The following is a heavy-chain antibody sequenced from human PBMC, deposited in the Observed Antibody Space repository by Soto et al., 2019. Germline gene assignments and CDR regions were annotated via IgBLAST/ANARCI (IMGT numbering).Heavy chain of an antibody. J-gene: IGHJ6*02. D-gene: IGHD5-12*01. CDR1: GFTVSSNY. CDR3: ARDRWGWEKGGYPHSNGMIV. CDR2: IYGGGDT. V-gene: IGHV3-53*02. Sequence: EEQLVETGGKFVQPGGSLRLSCVVSGFTVSSNYMSWVRQAPGGGLEWVSSIYGGGDTFYADSVKGRFPISKDSSQNTLYLQMSSLKADDSAVYYCARDRWGWEKGGYPHSNGMIVWGQGTTVTVSS.